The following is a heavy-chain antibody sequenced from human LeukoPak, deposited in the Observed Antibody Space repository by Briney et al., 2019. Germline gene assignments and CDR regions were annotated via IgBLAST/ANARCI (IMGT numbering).Heavy chain of an antibody. CDR2: ISGNSGSI. Sequence: TGGSLRLSCAASGFTFDDYAMHWVRQAPGKGLEWVSGISGNSGSIGYADSVKGRFTISRDNAKNSLYLQMNSLRAEDTALYYCAKGQLYSGNSNWFDPCGQGNLVTVSS. D-gene: IGHD4-23*01. J-gene: IGHJ5*02. CDR3: AKGQLYSGNSNWFDP. V-gene: IGHV3-9*01. CDR1: GFTFDDYA.